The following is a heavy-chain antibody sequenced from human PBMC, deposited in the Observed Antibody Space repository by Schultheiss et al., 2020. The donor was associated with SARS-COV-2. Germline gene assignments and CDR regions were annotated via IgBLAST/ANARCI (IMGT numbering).Heavy chain of an antibody. CDR1: GGSLSSYY. V-gene: IGHV4-59*08. CDR3: ARHPANPNFEY. D-gene: IGHD2-2*01. CDR2: IYHSGST. Sequence: SETLSLTCTVSGGSLSSYYWSWIRQPPGKGLEWIGEIYHSGSTNYNPSLKSRVTISVDTSKNQFSLKLSSMTAADTAVYYCARHPANPNFEYWGQGTLVTVSS. J-gene: IGHJ4*02.